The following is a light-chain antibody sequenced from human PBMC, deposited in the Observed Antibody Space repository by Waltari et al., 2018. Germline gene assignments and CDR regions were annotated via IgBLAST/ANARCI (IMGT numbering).Light chain of an antibody. CDR1: QSISSY. Sequence: DIQLTQSPSFLSASVRDRVVITCRASQSISSYLNWYQQETGKAPKLLIYKAANLQSGVPSRFSGSGSGTDFTLTIISLQPEDFATYYCQQSYSSPYTFGQGTKVEIK. CDR2: KAA. J-gene: IGKJ2*01. V-gene: IGKV1-39*01. CDR3: QQSYSSPYT.